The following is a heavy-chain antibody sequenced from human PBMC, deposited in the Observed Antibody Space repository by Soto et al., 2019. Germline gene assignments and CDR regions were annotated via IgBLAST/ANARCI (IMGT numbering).Heavy chain of an antibody. CDR3: ARVYDYVWGSYRCDY. V-gene: IGHV4-34*01. Sequence: SETLSLTCAVYGGSFSGYYWSWIRQPPGKGLEWIGEINHSGSTNYNPSLKSRVTISVDTSKNQFSLKLSSVTAADTAVYYCARVYDYVWGSYRCDYWGQGTLVTVSS. D-gene: IGHD3-16*02. CDR1: GGSFSGYY. CDR2: INHSGST. J-gene: IGHJ4*02.